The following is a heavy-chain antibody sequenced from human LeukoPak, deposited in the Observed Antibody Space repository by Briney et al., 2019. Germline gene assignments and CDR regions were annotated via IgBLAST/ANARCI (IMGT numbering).Heavy chain of an antibody. CDR2: IYHSGST. J-gene: IGHJ4*02. CDR3: ARRFITMVRGVMSDGDY. V-gene: IGHV4-38-2*01. D-gene: IGHD3-10*01. Sequence: SETLSLTCAVYGGSFSGYYWGWIRQPPGKGLEWIGSIYHSGSTYYNPSLKSRVTISVDTSKNQFSLKLSSVTAADTAVYYCARRFITMVRGVMSDGDYWGQGTLVTVSS. CDR1: GGSFSGYY.